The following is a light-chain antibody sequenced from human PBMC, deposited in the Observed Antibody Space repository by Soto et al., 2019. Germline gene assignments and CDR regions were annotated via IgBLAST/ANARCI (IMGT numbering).Light chain of an antibody. V-gene: IGKV1-6*01. Sequence: AIQMTHSPSSLSASVLDIVTITCRASQGIRNDLGWYQQRPGKAPKLLIYAASSLQSGVPSRFSGSGSGTDFTLTISSLQPEDFATYYCLKDYNYPRKFGQGTKVDIK. J-gene: IGKJ1*01. CDR1: QGIRND. CDR2: AAS. CDR3: LKDYNYPRK.